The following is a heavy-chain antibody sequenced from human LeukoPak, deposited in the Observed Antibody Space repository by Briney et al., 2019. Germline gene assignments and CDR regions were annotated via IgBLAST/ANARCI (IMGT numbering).Heavy chain of an antibody. D-gene: IGHD3-10*01. V-gene: IGHV4-38-2*02. J-gene: IGHJ4*02. CDR3: ARVAYGSGSRLIDC. CDR2: IYHSGST. Sequence: PSETPSLTCTVSGYSISSGYYWGWIRQPPGKGLEWIGSIYHSGSTYYNPSLKSRVTISVDTSKNQFSLKLSSVTAADTAVYYCARVAYGSGSRLIDCWGQGTLVTISS. CDR1: GYSISSGYY.